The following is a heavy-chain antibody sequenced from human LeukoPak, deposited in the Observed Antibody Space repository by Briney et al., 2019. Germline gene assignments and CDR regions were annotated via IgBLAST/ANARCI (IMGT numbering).Heavy chain of an antibody. Sequence: PGGSLRLSCAASGFTFSSYGMTWVRQAPGKGLEWVSTIYSGGTTYYADSVMGRFTISRHNSRNTLYLQMNSPRAEDTAVYYCARVDTVMAYYFDLWGQGTLVTVSS. CDR2: IYSGGTT. CDR1: GFTFSSYG. D-gene: IGHD5-18*01. J-gene: IGHJ4*02. CDR3: ARVDTVMAYYFDL. V-gene: IGHV3-53*04.